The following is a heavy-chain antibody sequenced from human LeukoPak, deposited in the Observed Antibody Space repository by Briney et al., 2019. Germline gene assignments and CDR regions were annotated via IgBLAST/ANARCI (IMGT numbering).Heavy chain of an antibody. Sequence: GGPLRLSCSASGFTFSSYAMHWVRQAPGKGLEYVSAISSNGGSTYYADSVKGRFTISRDNSKNTLYLQMSSLRAEDTAVYYCVKDRARVWQARFDYWGQGTLVTVSS. CDR3: VKDRARVWQARFDY. V-gene: IGHV3-64D*06. CDR2: ISSNGGST. J-gene: IGHJ4*02. CDR1: GFTFSSYA. D-gene: IGHD6-13*01.